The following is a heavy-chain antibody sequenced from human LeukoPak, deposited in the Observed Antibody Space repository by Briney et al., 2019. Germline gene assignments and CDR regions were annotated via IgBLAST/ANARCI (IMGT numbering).Heavy chain of an antibody. V-gene: IGHV1-2*02. CDR3: ARGYSGYDM. D-gene: IGHD5-12*01. J-gene: IGHJ4*02. CDR2: MNPNSGGT. CDR1: GYTFTSYD. Sequence: ASVKVSCKASGYTFTSYDINWVRQATGQGLEWMGWMNPNSGGTNYAQKFQGRVTMTRDTSISTAYMELSRLRSDDTAVYYCARGYSGYDMWGQGTLVTVSS.